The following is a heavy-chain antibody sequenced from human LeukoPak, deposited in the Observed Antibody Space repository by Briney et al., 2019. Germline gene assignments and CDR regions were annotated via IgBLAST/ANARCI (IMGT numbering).Heavy chain of an antibody. J-gene: IGHJ4*02. D-gene: IGHD3-16*01. CDR3: ARGLNFMIDY. Sequence: PGGCLRLSCAASGFTFSNYGMYWVRQAPGKGLEWVAFIRYDGSNKYHADSVKGRFTISRDSSKNTLHLLMNSLRPEDTAVYYCARGLNFMIDYWGQGTLVTVSS. V-gene: IGHV3-30*02. CDR2: IRYDGSNK. CDR1: GFTFSNYG.